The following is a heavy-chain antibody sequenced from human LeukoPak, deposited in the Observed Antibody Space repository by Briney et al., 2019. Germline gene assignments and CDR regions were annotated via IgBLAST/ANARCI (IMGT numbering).Heavy chain of an antibody. Sequence: PSETLSLTCTVSGGSVSSYHWSWIRKSPGKGLEWLGYIYYSGSTKYNPSLKSRVTISVDTSKNQFSLKLSSVTAADTAVYYCARRANGYCSSTSCAHTVRGSRVWFDPWGQGTLVTVSS. J-gene: IGHJ5*02. CDR2: IYYSGST. V-gene: IGHV4-59*02. D-gene: IGHD2-2*01. CDR3: ARRANGYCSSTSCAHTVRGSRVWFDP. CDR1: GGSVSSYH.